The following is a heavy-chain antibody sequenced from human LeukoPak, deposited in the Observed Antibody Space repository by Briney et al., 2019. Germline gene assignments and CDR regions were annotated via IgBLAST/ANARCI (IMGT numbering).Heavy chain of an antibody. J-gene: IGHJ4*02. D-gene: IGHD1-26*01. CDR1: GFIVSSNY. V-gene: IGHV3-66*02. Sequence: GGSLRLSCAASGFIVSSNYMNWVRQAPGKGLEWVSVIYSGGSTYYADSVKGRFTISRDNSKNTVNLQMNDMRAEDTAVYYCARSWDARLNFDYWGQGTQVTVSS. CDR2: IYSGGST. CDR3: ARSWDARLNFDY.